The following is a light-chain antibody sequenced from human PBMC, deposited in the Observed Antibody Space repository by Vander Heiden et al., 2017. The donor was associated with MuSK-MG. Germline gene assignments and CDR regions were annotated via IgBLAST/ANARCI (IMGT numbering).Light chain of an antibody. CDR1: SSNIGSNT. Sequence: QSVLTQPPSASGTPGQRVTLSCSGSSSNIGSNTVNWYQQHPGTAPQLLIYSNNQRPSGVPDRFSGSKSGTSASLAISGLQAEDEADYYCAAWDDSRNGYVFGTGTKVTVL. J-gene: IGLJ1*01. CDR2: SNN. V-gene: IGLV1-44*01. CDR3: AAWDDSRNGYV.